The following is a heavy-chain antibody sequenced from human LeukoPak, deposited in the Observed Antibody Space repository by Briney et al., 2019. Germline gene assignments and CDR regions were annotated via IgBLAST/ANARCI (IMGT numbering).Heavy chain of an antibody. CDR1: GGSISSSCYY. Sequence: PSETLSLTCTVSGGSISSSCYYWGWIRQPPGKGLEWIGSIYYSGSTYYNPSLKSRVTISVDTSKNQFSLKLSSVTAADTAVYYCARGRRFLEWLIPTDYWGQGTLVTVSS. CDR2: IYYSGST. J-gene: IGHJ4*02. CDR3: ARGRRFLEWLIPTDY. D-gene: IGHD3-3*01. V-gene: IGHV4-39*01.